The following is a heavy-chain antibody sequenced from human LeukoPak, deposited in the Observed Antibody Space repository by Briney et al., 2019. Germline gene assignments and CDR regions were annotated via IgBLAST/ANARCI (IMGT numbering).Heavy chain of an antibody. Sequence: ASVKVSCKVSGYTLTELSMHWVRQAPGKGLEWMGGFDPEDGETIYAQKFQGRVTITEDTSTDTAYMELSSLRSEDTAVYYCATVLSIAVAGSDAFDIWGQGTMVTVSS. CDR1: GYTLTELS. CDR2: FDPEDGET. J-gene: IGHJ3*02. CDR3: ATVLSIAVAGSDAFDI. D-gene: IGHD6-19*01. V-gene: IGHV1-24*01.